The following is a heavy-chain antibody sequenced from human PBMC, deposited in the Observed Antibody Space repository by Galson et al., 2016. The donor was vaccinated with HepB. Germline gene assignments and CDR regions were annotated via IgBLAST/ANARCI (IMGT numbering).Heavy chain of an antibody. CDR2: ISSSSSTI. J-gene: IGHJ5*02. Sequence: SLRLSCAASGFTFSSYSMNWVRQAPGKGLEWVSYISSSSSTIYYADSVKGRFTISRDNARHSLYLEMNSLRGEDTAMYYCARDYVPGAWGQGVLVTVSS. CDR3: ARDYVPGA. D-gene: IGHD3-10*01. V-gene: IGHV3-48*04. CDR1: GFTFSSYS.